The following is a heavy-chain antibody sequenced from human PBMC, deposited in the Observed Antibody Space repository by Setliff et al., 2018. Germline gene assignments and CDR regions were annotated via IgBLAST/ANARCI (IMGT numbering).Heavy chain of an antibody. D-gene: IGHD3-22*01. CDR3: VRDDADNYDAFDN. CDR2: IKQDGSEK. CDR1: GFTFSNYW. J-gene: IGHJ3*02. Sequence: GGSLRLSCAASGFTFSNYWMSWVRQAPGKGLEWVANIKQDGSEKCYVDSVKGRFTISRDNAKRSLYLQMNGLRADDTGVYYCVRDDADNYDAFDNWGQGTLVTVSS. V-gene: IGHV3-7*01.